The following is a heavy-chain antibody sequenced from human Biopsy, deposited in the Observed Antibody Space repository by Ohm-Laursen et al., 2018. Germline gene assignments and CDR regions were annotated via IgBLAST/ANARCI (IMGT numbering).Heavy chain of an antibody. CDR1: GFNFSAYG. J-gene: IGHJ4*02. V-gene: IGHV3-33*01. CDR3: VTDRLDDITKVRGIMTD. CDR2: TWDDGSHQ. Sequence: SPRLSCTASGFNFSAYGMHWVRQAPDKGLEWVALTWDDGSHQYYADSVKGRFTTSRDNSKNSLYLHINTLRVEDTAVYYCVTDRLDDITKVRGIMTDWGQGTLVIVSS. D-gene: IGHD3-10*01.